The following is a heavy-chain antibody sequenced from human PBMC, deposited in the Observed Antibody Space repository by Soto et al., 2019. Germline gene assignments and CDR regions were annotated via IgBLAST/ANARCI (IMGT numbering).Heavy chain of an antibody. D-gene: IGHD3-22*01. J-gene: IGHJ4*02. Sequence: PGGSLRLSCAASGFTFSSYAMHWVRQAPGKGLEWVAVISYDGNSNYYADSVKGRFTISRDNSKNTLYLQMNTLRAEDTAVYYCARDRDYYDSSSYFDYWGQGTLVTVSS. CDR1: GFTFSSYA. CDR2: ISYDGNSN. V-gene: IGHV3-30-3*01. CDR3: ARDRDYYDSSSYFDY.